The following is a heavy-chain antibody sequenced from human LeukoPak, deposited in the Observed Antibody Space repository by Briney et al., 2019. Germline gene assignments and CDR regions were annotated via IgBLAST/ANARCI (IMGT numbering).Heavy chain of an antibody. D-gene: IGHD5-18*01. CDR2: IYTSGST. CDR3: ARGILRANDAFDI. J-gene: IGHJ3*02. CDR1: GGSISSYY. V-gene: IGHV4-4*07. Sequence: SETLSLTCTVSGGSISSYYWSWLRQPAGKGLEWIGRIYTSGSTNYNPSLKSRVTMSVDTSKNQFSLKLSSVTAADTAVYYCARGILRANDAFDIWGQGTMVTVSS.